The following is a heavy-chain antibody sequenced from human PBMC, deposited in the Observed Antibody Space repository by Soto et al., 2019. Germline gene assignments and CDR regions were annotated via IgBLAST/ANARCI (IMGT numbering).Heavy chain of an antibody. V-gene: IGHV3-66*01. CDR3: AREALDFWSGYYYFDY. Sequence: EVQLVESGGGLVQPGGSLRLSCAASGFTVSSNYMSWVRQAPGKGLEWVSVIYSGGSTYYADSVKGRFTISRDNSKNTLYLQMNSLRAEDTAVYYCAREALDFWSGYYYFDYWGQGTLVTVSS. CDR1: GFTVSSNY. D-gene: IGHD3-3*01. CDR2: IYSGGST. J-gene: IGHJ4*02.